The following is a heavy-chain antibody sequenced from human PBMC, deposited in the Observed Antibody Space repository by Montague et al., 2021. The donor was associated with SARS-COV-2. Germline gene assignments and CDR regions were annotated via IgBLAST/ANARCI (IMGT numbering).Heavy chain of an antibody. Sequence: SQTLSLTCTVSGGSITSYYWGWIRQPPGKGLEWIGYIYYIGSTNYNPSLKSRVTISVDTSKKQFFLNLSSVTAADTAAYYCASSLSGSYDHWGQGILVTVSS. CDR3: ASSLSGSYDH. CDR2: IYYIGST. J-gene: IGHJ4*02. CDR1: GGSITSYY. V-gene: IGHV4-59*01. D-gene: IGHD1-26*01.